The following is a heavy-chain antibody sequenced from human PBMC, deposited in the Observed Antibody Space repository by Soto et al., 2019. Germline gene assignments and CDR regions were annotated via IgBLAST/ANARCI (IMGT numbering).Heavy chain of an antibody. J-gene: IGHJ4*02. V-gene: IGHV3-30-3*01. CDR2: ISYDGSNK. D-gene: IGHD3-22*01. CDR3: ARDHKGHYYDSSGYYYHDYFDY. CDR1: GFTFSIYA. Sequence: GGSLRLSCAASGFTFSIYAMQWVRQAPGKGLEWVAVISYDGSNKYYADSVKGRFTISRDNSKNTLYLQMNSLRAEDTAVYYCARDHKGHYYDSSGYYYHDYFDYWGQGTLVTVS.